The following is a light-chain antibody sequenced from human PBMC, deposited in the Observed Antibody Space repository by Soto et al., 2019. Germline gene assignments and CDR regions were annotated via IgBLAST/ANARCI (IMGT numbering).Light chain of an antibody. Sequence: EIVLTQSPATLSLSPGERATLSCRASQSIGTALVWSQQMPGQAHRLLIYDTSNRATGIPARFSGSGSGTDFTLTISSLEPEDFAVYYCQQRSTWPSFGGGTKVEIK. CDR1: QSIGTA. J-gene: IGKJ4*01. CDR2: DTS. V-gene: IGKV3-11*01. CDR3: QQRSTWPS.